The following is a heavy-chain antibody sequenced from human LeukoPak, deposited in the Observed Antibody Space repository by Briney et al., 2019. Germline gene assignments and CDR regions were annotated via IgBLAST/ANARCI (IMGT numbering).Heavy chain of an antibody. CDR1: GYTFTSYF. Sequence: GASVKVSCKASGYTFTSYFIHWVRQAPGQGLEWMGMINPSGGSTSYAQKFQGRVTMTRDTSTSTVYMELSSLRSEDTAVYYCARDSGSYADYWGQGTLVIVSS. CDR3: ARDSGSYADY. J-gene: IGHJ4*02. D-gene: IGHD1-26*01. V-gene: IGHV1-46*01. CDR2: INPSGGST.